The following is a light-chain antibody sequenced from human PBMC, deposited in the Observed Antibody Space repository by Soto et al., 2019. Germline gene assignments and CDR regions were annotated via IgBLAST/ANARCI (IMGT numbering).Light chain of an antibody. V-gene: IGKV1-5*01. CDR2: GAS. CDR3: QQYNYYPYT. Sequence: DIQMTQSPSTLSASVGDTITITCRASQSVSSWLAWYHQKPGQAPKLLIYGASSLENGVPARFSGSGSETEFSLTITSLQPDDFATYYCQQYNYYPYTFGGGTKLEIK. J-gene: IGKJ2*01. CDR1: QSVSSW.